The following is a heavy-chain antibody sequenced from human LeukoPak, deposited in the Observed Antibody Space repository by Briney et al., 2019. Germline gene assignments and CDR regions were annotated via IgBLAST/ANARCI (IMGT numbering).Heavy chain of an antibody. V-gene: IGHV3-74*01. Sequence: GGSLRLSCAASGFTFSSHWMHWVRQAPGKGLVWVSRINSDGSSTSYADSVKGRFTISRDNAKNTLYLQMNSLRAEDTAVYYCARDRAQLWQDFDYWGQGTLVTVSS. CDR2: INSDGSST. J-gene: IGHJ4*02. CDR3: ARDRAQLWQDFDY. D-gene: IGHD5-18*01. CDR1: GFTFSSHW.